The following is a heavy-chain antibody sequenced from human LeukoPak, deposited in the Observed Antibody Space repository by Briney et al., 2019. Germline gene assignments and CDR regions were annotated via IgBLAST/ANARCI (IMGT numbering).Heavy chain of an antibody. Sequence: PGGSLRLSCTASGFTFSTYALHWVRQAPGKGLEWVAVISYDGSNKYYAESVKGRFTISRDNFKNTPYLQMNSLRAEDTAVYYCARDLSSGWYFRHDYWGQGTLVTVSS. CDR3: ARDLSSGWYFRHDY. D-gene: IGHD6-19*01. CDR2: ISYDGSNK. J-gene: IGHJ4*02. V-gene: IGHV3-30*04. CDR1: GFTFSTYA.